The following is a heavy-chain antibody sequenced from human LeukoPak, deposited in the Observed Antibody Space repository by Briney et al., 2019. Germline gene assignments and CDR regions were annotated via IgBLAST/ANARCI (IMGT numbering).Heavy chain of an antibody. CDR2: ISGSGGST. J-gene: IGHJ4*02. D-gene: IGHD2-2*01. Sequence: PGGSLRLSCAASGFTFSSYAMSWVRQAPGKGLEWVSAISGSGGSTYYADSVKGRFTISRDNSKNTLYLQMNSLRAEGTAVYYCAKEGYCSSTSCYGMYYFDYWGQGTLVTVSS. V-gene: IGHV3-23*01. CDR3: AKEGYCSSTSCYGMYYFDY. CDR1: GFTFSSYA.